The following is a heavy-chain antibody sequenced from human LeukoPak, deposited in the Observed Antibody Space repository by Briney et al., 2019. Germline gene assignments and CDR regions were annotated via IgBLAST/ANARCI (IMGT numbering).Heavy chain of an antibody. J-gene: IGHJ3*02. CDR3: ARLRVVVVPAAMFYRKLNAFDI. Sequence: SETLSLTFTVSGASISGYYWSWIRQPPVEGLEWIGYIYYSGSTNYYPSLRRGVIISVDQSKNQFSMMLSSVTPADTAVYYSARLRVVVVPAAMFYRKLNAFDIWGQGTMVTVSS. V-gene: IGHV4-59*01. CDR1: GASISGYY. D-gene: IGHD2-2*01. CDR2: IYYSGST.